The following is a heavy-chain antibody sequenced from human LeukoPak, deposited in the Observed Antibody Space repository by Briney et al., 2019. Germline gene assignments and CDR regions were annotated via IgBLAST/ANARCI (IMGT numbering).Heavy chain of an antibody. V-gene: IGHV3-33*06. D-gene: IGHD3-22*01. CDR1: GFTFSSYG. CDR2: IWYDGSNK. J-gene: IGHJ3*02. Sequence: GGSLRLSCAASGFTFSSYGMHWVRQAPAKGLEWVAVIWYDGSNKYYADSVKGRFTISRDNSKNTLYLQMNSLRAEDTAVYYCANDRTYYDSSGYPTNAFDIWGQGTMVTVSP. CDR3: ANDRTYYDSSGYPTNAFDI.